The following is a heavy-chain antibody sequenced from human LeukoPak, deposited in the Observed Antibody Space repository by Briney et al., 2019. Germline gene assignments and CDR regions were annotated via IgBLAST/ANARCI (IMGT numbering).Heavy chain of an antibody. CDR2: IYSSGST. D-gene: IGHD3-22*01. V-gene: IGHV4-59*13. Sequence: SETLSLTCTVSDDSISTYYWSWIRRPPGRGLEWIGYIYSSGSTMYNPSLKSRVTISVDTSKKQLSLKLSSVTAADTAVYYCARGGVVSDYDSSGNWFDPWGQGTLVTVSS. CDR1: DDSISTYY. J-gene: IGHJ5*02. CDR3: ARGGVVSDYDSSGNWFDP.